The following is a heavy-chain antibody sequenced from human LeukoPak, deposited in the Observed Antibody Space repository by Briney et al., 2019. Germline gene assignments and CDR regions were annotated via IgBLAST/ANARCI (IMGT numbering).Heavy chain of an antibody. V-gene: IGHV4-30-2*01. D-gene: IGHD5-18*01. Sequence: SQTLSLTCAVSGGSISSGGYSWSWIRQPPGKGLEWIGYIYHSGSTYYNPSLKSRVTISVDRSKNQFSLKLSSVTAADTAVYYCARGGYSYGYQFDYWGQGTLVTVSS. J-gene: IGHJ4*02. CDR1: GGSISSGGYS. CDR2: IYHSGST. CDR3: ARGGYSYGYQFDY.